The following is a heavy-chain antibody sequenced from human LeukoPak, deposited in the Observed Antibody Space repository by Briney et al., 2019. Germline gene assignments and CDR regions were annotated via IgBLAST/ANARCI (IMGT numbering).Heavy chain of an antibody. J-gene: IGHJ5*02. V-gene: IGHV4-61*02. CDR1: GGSISSGSYY. CDR3: ARDRAYDYVWGSYRYIWFDP. CDR2: LYTSGST. Sequence: SQTLSLTCTVSGGSISSGSYYWSWIRQPAGKGLEWSGRLYTSGSTNYNPSLKSRVTISVDTSKNQFSLKLSSVTAADTAVYYCARDRAYDYVWGSYRYIWFDPWGQGTLVTVSS. D-gene: IGHD3-16*02.